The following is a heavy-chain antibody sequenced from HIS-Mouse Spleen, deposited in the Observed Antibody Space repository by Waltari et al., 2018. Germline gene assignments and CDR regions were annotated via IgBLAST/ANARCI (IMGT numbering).Heavy chain of an antibody. CDR2: IDYSGTT. CDR3: AREIPYSSSWYDWYFDL. V-gene: IGHV4-39*07. D-gene: IGHD6-13*01. CDR1: GGSISSSSYY. Sequence: QLQLQESGPGLVKPSETLSLTCTVSGGSISSSSYYWGWIRQPPGKGLEWIGSIDYSGTTCYHPSLKGRVTRSVDTSKNQFSLKLSSVTAADTAVYSCAREIPYSSSWYDWYFDLWRRGTLVTVSS. J-gene: IGHJ2*01.